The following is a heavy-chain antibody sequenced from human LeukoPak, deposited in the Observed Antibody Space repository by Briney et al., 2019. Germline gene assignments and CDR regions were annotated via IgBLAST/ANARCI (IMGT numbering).Heavy chain of an antibody. V-gene: IGHV3-74*01. CDR3: ARNPPDCSGGSCYDY. CDR2: INSDGSST. D-gene: IGHD2-15*01. Sequence: SGGSLRLSCAASGFTFSNYWMHWVRHAPGQGLVWVSRINSDGSSTSYADSVKGRFTISRDNAKNTLYLQMNSLRAEDTAVYYCARNPPDCSGGSCYDYWGQGTLVTVSS. CDR1: GFTFSNYW. J-gene: IGHJ4*02.